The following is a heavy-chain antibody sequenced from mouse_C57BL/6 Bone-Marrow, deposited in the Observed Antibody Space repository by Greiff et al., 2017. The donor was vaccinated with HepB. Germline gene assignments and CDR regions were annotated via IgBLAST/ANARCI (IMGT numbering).Heavy chain of an antibody. J-gene: IGHJ4*01. CDR2: IWRGGST. V-gene: IGHV2-5*01. D-gene: IGHD2-3*01. CDR3: ATNGWACDGYSRGAMDF. Sequence: VQLVESGPGLVQPSQSLSITCTVSGFSLTSYGVHWVRQSPGKGLEWLGVIWRGGSTDYNAAFMSRLSITKDNSTSQVFFQMNSLQADDTAIYYGATNGWACDGYSRGAMDFGGQGTGVTVSA. CDR1: GFSLTSYG.